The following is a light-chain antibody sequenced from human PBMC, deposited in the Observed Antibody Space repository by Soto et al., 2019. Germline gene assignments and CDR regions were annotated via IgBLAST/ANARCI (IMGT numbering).Light chain of an antibody. V-gene: IGLV2-14*01. J-gene: IGLJ2*01. CDR2: DVS. CDR1: SSDVGGYNY. Sequence: QSALTQPASVSGSPGQSITISCTGTSSDVGGYNYVSWYQQHPGRAPKLIIYDVSDRPSGVSNRFSGSKSGNTASLTISGLQAEDEAYYYCRSQAVRSTLVFGGGTKVTVL. CDR3: RSQAVRSTLV.